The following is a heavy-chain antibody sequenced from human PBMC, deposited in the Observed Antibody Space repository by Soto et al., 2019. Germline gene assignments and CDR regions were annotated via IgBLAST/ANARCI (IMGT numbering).Heavy chain of an antibody. CDR2: ISAYNGNT. D-gene: IGHD1-1*01. CDR3: ARDVTGTVAYYYYYYMDV. Sequence: ASVKVSCKASGYTFTSYGISWVRQAPGQGLEWMGWISAYNGNTNYAQKLQGRVNMTTDTSTSTAYMERRSLRSDDTAVYYCARDVTGTVAYYYYYYMDVWGKGTTVTVSS. V-gene: IGHV1-18*01. J-gene: IGHJ6*03. CDR1: GYTFTSYG.